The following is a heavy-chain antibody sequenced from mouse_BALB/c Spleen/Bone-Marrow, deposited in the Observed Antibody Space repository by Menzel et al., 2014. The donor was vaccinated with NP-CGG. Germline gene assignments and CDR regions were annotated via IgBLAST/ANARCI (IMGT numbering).Heavy chain of an antibody. CDR2: INPDSSTI. Sequence: VQLKQSGGGLVQPGGSLKLSCAASGFDFSRYWMSWVRQAPGKGLEWIGEINPDSSTINYTPSLKDKFIISRDNAKNTLYLQMSKVRSEDTALYYRARLNYYGNLFVWGAGTTVTVSS. CDR3: ARLNYYGNLFV. J-gene: IGHJ1*01. V-gene: IGHV4-1*02. D-gene: IGHD1-1*01. CDR1: GFDFSRYW.